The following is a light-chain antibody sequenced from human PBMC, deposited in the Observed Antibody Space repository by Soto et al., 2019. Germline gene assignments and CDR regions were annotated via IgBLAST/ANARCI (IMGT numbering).Light chain of an antibody. CDR1: KIGSKR. J-gene: IGLJ2*01. Sequence: SYELTQPPSVSVAPGQTARITCGGNKIGSKRVHWYQQKPGQAPVLVVHDDSDRPSGIPERISDSNSGNTATLIISRVEAGDEADYYCQVWDSSRDHLVFGGGTKVTVL. CDR3: QVWDSSRDHLV. V-gene: IGLV3-21*02. CDR2: DDS.